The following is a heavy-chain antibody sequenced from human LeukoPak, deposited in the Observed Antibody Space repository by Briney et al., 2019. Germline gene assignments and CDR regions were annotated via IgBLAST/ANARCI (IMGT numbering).Heavy chain of an antibody. CDR1: GFTFSGSA. J-gene: IGHJ3*02. CDR2: IRSKANSYAT. V-gene: IGHV3-73*01. D-gene: IGHD1-26*01. Sequence: GGSLRLSCAASGFTFSGSAMHWVRQASGKGLEWVGRIRSKANSYATAYAASVKGRFTISRDDSKNTAYLQMNSLKTEDTAVYYCTRPIAGATVFDIWGQGTMVTVSS. CDR3: TRPIAGATVFDI.